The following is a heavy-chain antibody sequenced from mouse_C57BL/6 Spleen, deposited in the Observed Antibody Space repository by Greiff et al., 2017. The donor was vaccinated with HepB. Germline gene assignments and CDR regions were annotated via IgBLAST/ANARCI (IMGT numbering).Heavy chain of an antibody. J-gene: IGHJ2*01. CDR1: GYTFTSYW. CDR2: IYPGSGST. CDR3: ARWGDDFDY. Sequence: QVQLQQPGAELVKPGASVKMSCKASGYTFTSYWITWVKQRPGQGLEWIGDIYPGSGSTNYNEKFKSKATLTVDTSASTAYMQPSSLTSEDSAVYYCARWGDDFDYWGQGTTLTVSS. V-gene: IGHV1-55*01.